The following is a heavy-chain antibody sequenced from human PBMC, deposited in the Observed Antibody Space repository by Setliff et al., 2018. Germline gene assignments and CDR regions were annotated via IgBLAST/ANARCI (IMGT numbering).Heavy chain of an antibody. CDR2: IYYSGST. D-gene: IGHD3-10*01. Sequence: SETLSLTCTVSGGSISSSSYYWGWIRQPPGKGLEWIGSIYYSGSTYYNPSLRSRVTISVDTSKNQFSLKLSSVTAADTAVYYCARVPSYGSGSFYYYYYGMDVWGQGTTVTVSS. J-gene: IGHJ6*02. CDR3: ARVPSYGSGSFYYYYYGMDV. CDR1: GGSISSSSYY. V-gene: IGHV4-39*07.